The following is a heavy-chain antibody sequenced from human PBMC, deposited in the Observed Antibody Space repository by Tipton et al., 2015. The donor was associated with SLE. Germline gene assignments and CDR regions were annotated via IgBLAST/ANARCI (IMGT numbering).Heavy chain of an antibody. J-gene: IGHJ4*02. CDR3: AREYSSSSPYFDY. CDR1: GFTFSSYW. CDR2: IKQDGSEK. Sequence: SLRLSCAASGFTFSSYWMSWVRQAPGKGLEWVANIKQDGSEKYYVDSVKGRFTISRDNAKNSLYLQMNSLRAEDTAVYYCAREYSSSSPYFDYWGQVTLVTVSS. V-gene: IGHV3-7*03. D-gene: IGHD6-6*01.